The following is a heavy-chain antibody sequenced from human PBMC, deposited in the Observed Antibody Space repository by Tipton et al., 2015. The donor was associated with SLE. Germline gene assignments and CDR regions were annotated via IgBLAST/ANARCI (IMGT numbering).Heavy chain of an antibody. CDR3: ARGSRLGGLRFLEWNNDSFDI. V-gene: IGHV3-30-3*01. Sequence: RSLRLSCAASGFTFSRYALHWVRQAPGKGLEWVALISYDGSNKYYADSVKGRFTISRDNSKNTLYLQMNSLRADDTAVYYCARGSRLGGLRFLEWNNDSFDIWGQGTMVTVSS. D-gene: IGHD3-3*01. CDR2: ISYDGSNK. CDR1: GFTFSRYA. J-gene: IGHJ3*02.